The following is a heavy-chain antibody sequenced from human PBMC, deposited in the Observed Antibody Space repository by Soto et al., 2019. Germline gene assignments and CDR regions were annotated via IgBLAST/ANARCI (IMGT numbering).Heavy chain of an antibody. CDR1: GFIFSDYG. J-gene: IGHJ4*02. V-gene: IGHV3-23*01. CDR2: ISGSGGDT. D-gene: IGHD2-21*02. CDR3: AKRGDKGYYFDY. Sequence: DVQLLESGGGLVQPGESLRLACAASGFIFSDYGMSWVPQAPGKGLEWVSAISGSGGDTYYADSVKGRFTISRDNSKNTLFLQIISLRAEDTAVYYCAKRGDKGYYFDYWGQGTLVTVSS.